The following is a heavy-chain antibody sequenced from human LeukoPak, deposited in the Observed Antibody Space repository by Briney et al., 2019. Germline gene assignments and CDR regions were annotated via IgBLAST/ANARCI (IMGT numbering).Heavy chain of an antibody. J-gene: IGHJ5*02. CDR1: GDTFSSYG. CDR3: ARGAYGSGSYGDNWFDP. D-gene: IGHD3-10*01. CDR2: IRDDGSNK. V-gene: IGHV3-30*02. Sequence: GGSLRLSCAASGDTFSSYGMNWVRQAPGKGLEWVAFIRDDGSNKYCADSVKGRFTISRDKSKNTLYLQMNSLRAEDTAVYYCARGAYGSGSYGDNWFDPWGQGTLVTVSS.